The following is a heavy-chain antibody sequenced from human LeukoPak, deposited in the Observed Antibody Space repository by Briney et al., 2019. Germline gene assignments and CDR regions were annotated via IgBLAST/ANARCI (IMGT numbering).Heavy chain of an antibody. CDR1: GFTFSSYA. Sequence: GGSLRLSCAASGFTFSSYAMGWVRQAPGKGLEWVAFIRYDGSDESYADSVKGRFTISRDNSKNTLYLQMNSLTTDDTAVYYCAIPGDYWGQGTLVTVSS. J-gene: IGHJ4*02. V-gene: IGHV3-30*02. CDR2: IRYDGSDE. CDR3: AIPGDY.